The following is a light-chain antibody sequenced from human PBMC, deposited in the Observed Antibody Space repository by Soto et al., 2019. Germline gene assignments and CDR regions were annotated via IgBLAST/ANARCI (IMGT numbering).Light chain of an antibody. CDR2: TTS. CDR3: QHYGTSLT. V-gene: IGKV3-20*01. CDR1: QSVTSRN. J-gene: IGKJ4*01. Sequence: EIVLTQSPGTLSLSPGERATLSCRASQSVTSRNLAWYQQKPGQAPRLLIHTTSTRATGIPDRFSGSGSGTDFTITISMLEPEDFAVYFFQHYGTSLTFGGGTQVDIK.